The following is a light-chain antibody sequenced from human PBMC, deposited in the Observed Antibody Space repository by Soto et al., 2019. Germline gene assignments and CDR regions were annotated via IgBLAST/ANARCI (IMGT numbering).Light chain of an antibody. CDR3: QQYGSSLFT. CDR2: GAS. J-gene: IGKJ5*01. V-gene: IGKV3-20*01. Sequence: EMVLTQSPGTLSLSPGERATLSCRASQSVSSSYLAWYQQKPGQAPRLLIYGASSRATGIPDRFSGSGSVTDFTLTISRLEPEDFAVYYCQQYGSSLFTFVQGTRLEIK. CDR1: QSVSSSY.